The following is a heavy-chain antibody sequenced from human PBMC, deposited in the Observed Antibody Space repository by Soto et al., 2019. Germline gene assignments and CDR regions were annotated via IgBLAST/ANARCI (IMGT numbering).Heavy chain of an antibody. D-gene: IGHD5-12*01. CDR2: IYYSGST. V-gene: IGHV4-39*01. CDR1: GGSISSSSYY. CDR3: ARHGGVEMATIGGFDP. Sequence: QLQLQESDPGLVKPSETLSLTCTVSGGSISSSSYYWGWIRQPPGKGLEWIGSIYYSGSTYYNPSLKSQVTISVDTSKTQFSLKLSSVTAADTAVYYCARHGGVEMATIGGFDPWGQGTLVTVSS. J-gene: IGHJ5*02.